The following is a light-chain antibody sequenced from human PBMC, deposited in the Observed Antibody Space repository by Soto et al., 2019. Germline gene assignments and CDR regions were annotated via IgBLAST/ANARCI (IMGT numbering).Light chain of an antibody. Sequence: QSVLTQPPSVSAAPGQKVTISCSGSTSNIGTHYVSWYQQLPGTAPKLLIYDNNKRPSGIPDRFSGSKSGTSATLGITGLQTGDEADFYGGTWDSSLSAGVFGGGTKLTVL. CDR3: GTWDSSLSAGV. CDR1: TSNIGTHY. V-gene: IGLV1-51*01. J-gene: IGLJ3*02. CDR2: DNN.